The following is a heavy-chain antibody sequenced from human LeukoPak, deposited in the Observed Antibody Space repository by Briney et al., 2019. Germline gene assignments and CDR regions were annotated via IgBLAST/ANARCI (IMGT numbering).Heavy chain of an antibody. Sequence: SETLSLTCGVSGYSISRGYYWAWIRQPPGKGLEWIGTIYHIGSTNYTPSLGSRVTISVDTSKNEFSLNLKSVTAADTAVYYCARAGWIITSGIDYWGQGALVTVSS. CDR2: IYHIGST. CDR1: GYSISRGYY. D-gene: IGHD3-10*01. CDR3: ARAGWIITSGIDY. J-gene: IGHJ4*02. V-gene: IGHV4-38-2*01.